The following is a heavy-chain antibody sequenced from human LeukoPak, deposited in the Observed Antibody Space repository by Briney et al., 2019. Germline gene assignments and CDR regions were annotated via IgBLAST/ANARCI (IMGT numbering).Heavy chain of an antibody. J-gene: IGHJ4*02. V-gene: IGHV3-11*05. CDR1: GFTFSDHY. CDR3: ARAPYSSGWYPDY. CDR2: ISSSSSYT. D-gene: IGHD6-19*01. Sequence: GGSLRLSCAASGFTFSDHYMSWIRQAPGKGLEWLSYISSSSSYTNYADSVKGRFTISRDNAKNSLYLQMNSLRAEDTAVYYCARAPYSSGWYPDYWGQGTLVTVSS.